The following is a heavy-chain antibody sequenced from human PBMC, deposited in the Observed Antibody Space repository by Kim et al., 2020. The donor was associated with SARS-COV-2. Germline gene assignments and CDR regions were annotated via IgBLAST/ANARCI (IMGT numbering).Heavy chain of an antibody. CDR2: IYYSGST. D-gene: IGHD4-17*01. CDR1: GGSISSSSYY. V-gene: IGHV4-39*07. CDR3: ARDESDYGDYTPGVDY. J-gene: IGHJ4*02. Sequence: SETLSLTCTVSGGSISSSSYYWGWIRQPPGKGLEWIGSIYYSGSTYYNPSLKSRVTISVDTSKNQFSLKLSSVTAADTAVYYCARDESDYGDYTPGVDYWGQGTLVTVSS.